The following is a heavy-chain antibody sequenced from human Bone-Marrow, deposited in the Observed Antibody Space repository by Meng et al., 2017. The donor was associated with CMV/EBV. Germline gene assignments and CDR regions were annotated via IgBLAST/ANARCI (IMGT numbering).Heavy chain of an antibody. J-gene: IGHJ4*02. V-gene: IGHV3-30-3*01. Sequence: GESLKISCAASGFTFSSYAMHWVRQAPGKGLEWVAVISYDGSNKYYADSVKGRFTISRDNSKNTLYLQMNSLRAEDTAVYYCARGFGVVTAYFDYWGQGTLVTVSS. CDR1: GFTFSSYA. CDR2: ISYDGSNK. CDR3: ARGFGVVTAYFDY. D-gene: IGHD3-3*01.